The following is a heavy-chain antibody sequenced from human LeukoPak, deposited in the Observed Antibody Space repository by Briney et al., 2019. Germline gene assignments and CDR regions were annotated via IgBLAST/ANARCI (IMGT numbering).Heavy chain of an antibody. CDR3: ARLRDSSGYWIVFDY. D-gene: IGHD3-22*01. CDR2: IIPIFGTA. J-gene: IGHJ4*02. Sequence: GASVKVSCKASGGTFSSYAISWVRQAPGQGLEWMGGIIPIFGTANYAQKFQGRVTITADESTSTAYMELSSLRSEDTAVHYCARLRDSSGYWIVFDYWGQGTLVTVSS. V-gene: IGHV1-69*13. CDR1: GGTFSSYA.